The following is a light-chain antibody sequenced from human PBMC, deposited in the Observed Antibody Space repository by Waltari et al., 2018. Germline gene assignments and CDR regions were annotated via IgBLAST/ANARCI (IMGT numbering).Light chain of an antibody. Sequence: QSVVTQPASVSGSPGQSISISCTGTSNDIGANDYVSWYQQHPGRAPQLVIYDVSVPPSGVSIRFSGSKSGNTASLTISGLQAEDEALYYCSSYTLTNPVVFGGGTKLTVL. J-gene: IGLJ2*01. CDR3: SSYTLTNPVV. CDR1: SNDIGANDY. CDR2: DVS. V-gene: IGLV2-14*03.